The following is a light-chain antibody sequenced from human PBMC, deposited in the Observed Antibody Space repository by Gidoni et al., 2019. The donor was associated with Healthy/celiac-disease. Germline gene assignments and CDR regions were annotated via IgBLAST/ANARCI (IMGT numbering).Light chain of an antibody. Sequence: EIVLTQSPATLSLSPGERATLSCRASQSVSSYLAWYQQNPGQAPRLLIYDASNRATGIPARFSGSGSVTDFTLTISSLEPEDFAVYYCQQRSNWPMYTFGQXTKLEIK. CDR3: QQRSNWPMYT. CDR2: DAS. J-gene: IGKJ2*01. V-gene: IGKV3-11*01. CDR1: QSVSSY.